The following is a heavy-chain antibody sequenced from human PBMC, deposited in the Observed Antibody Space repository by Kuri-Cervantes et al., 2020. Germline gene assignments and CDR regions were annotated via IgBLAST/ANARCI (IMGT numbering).Heavy chain of an antibody. CDR3: ARSRPKYSSSWYGNVYYYYYYGMDV. CDR2: IYYSGST. J-gene: IGHJ6*02. D-gene: IGHD6-13*01. Sequence: SETLSLTCTVSGGSISSGGYYWSWIRQHPGKGLGWIGYIYYSGSTYYNPSLKSRVTISVDTSKNQFSLKLSSVTAADTAVYYCARSRPKYSSSWYGNVYYYYYYGMDVWGQGTTVTVSS. CDR1: GGSISSGGYY. V-gene: IGHV4-31*03.